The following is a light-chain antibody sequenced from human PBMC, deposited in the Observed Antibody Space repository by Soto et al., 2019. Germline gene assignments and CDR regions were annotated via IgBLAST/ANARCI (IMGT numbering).Light chain of an antibody. CDR3: SSYTGSSTPV. CDR2: EVS. Sequence: QSALTQPASVSGSPGQSITISCTGTSSDVGGYNYVSWYQHHPGKAPKLMIYEVSNRPSGVSNRFSGSKSGITASLTISGLQAEDEADYYCSSYTGSSTPVFGGGTKLTVL. CDR1: SSDVGGYNY. J-gene: IGLJ3*02. V-gene: IGLV2-14*01.